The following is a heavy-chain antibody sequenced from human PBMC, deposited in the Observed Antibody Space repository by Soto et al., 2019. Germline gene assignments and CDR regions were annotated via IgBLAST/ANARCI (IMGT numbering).Heavy chain of an antibody. D-gene: IGHD2-21*02. CDR3: ARVPGVVVSADDAFDI. J-gene: IGHJ3*02. Sequence: QVQLQESGPGLVKPSGTLSLTCAVSGGSVSSSNWWSWVRQSPGKGLEWMGEIYHSGSAHYHPSLKGRATISPGKSKHPFSLRLTSVTAADTAVYYCARVPGVVVSADDAFDIWGPGTRVIVSS. V-gene: IGHV4-4*02. CDR1: GGSVSSSNW. CDR2: IYHSGSA.